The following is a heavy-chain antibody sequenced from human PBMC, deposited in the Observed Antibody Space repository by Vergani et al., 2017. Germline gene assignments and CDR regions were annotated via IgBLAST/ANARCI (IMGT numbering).Heavy chain of an antibody. V-gene: IGHV5-51*03. CDR2: IYPGDSDT. D-gene: IGHD6-13*01. CDR3: ARGAAGMINWFDP. CDR1: GYSFTSYW. J-gene: IGHJ5*02. Sequence: EVQLVQSGAEVKKPGESLKISCKGSGYSFTSYWIGWVRQRPGKGLEWMGIIYPGDSDTRYSPSFQGLVTISAAKSISTAYLQWSSLQASDTAIYYCARGAAGMINWFDPWGQGTLVTVSS.